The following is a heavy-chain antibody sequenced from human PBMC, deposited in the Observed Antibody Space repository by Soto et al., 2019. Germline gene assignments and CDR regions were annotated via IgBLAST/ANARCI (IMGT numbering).Heavy chain of an antibody. Sequence: LRLSCAASGFTFSSYGMHWVRQAPGKGLEWVAVISYDGSNKYYADSVKGRFTISRDNSKNTLYLQMNSLRAEDTAVYYCAKDHFDYWGQGTLVTVSS. CDR1: GFTFSSYG. V-gene: IGHV3-30*18. J-gene: IGHJ4*02. CDR2: ISYDGSNK. CDR3: AKDHFDY.